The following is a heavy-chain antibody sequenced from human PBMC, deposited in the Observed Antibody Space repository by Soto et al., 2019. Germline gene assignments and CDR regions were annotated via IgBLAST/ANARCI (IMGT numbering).Heavy chain of an antibody. J-gene: IGHJ6*02. CDR1: GYTFTSYG. CDR3: ARDIAAPGRDGMDV. D-gene: IGHD6-13*01. CDR2: MNPNSGNT. V-gene: IGHV1-8*01. Sequence: ASVKVSCKASGYTFTSYGINWVRQATGQGLEWMGWMNPNSGNTGYAQKFQGRVTMTRNTSISTAYMELSSLRSEDTAVYYCARDIAAPGRDGMDVWGQGTTVTVSS.